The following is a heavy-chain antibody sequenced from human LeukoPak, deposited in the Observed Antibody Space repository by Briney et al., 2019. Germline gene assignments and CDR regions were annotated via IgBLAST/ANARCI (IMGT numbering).Heavy chain of an antibody. CDR1: GGSINNYY. Sequence: SETLSLICTVSGGSINNYYWGWIRQPAGKGLEWIGRIYTSGSTNYNPSLKSRVTISVDTSKNQFSLKLSSVTAADTAVYYCARMTTVTTRRAFDIWGQGTMVTVSS. D-gene: IGHD4-17*01. V-gene: IGHV4-4*07. J-gene: IGHJ3*02. CDR2: IYTSGST. CDR3: ARMTTVTTRRAFDI.